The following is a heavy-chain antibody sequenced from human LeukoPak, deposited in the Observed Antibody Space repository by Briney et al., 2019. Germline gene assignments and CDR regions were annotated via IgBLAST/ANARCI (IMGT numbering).Heavy chain of an antibody. CDR2: ISGSGGSA. CDR3: ANVRGVAAAAGTFDY. Sequence: TGGSLSLSCADSGFTFCSYAMSWVRQAPGKGLEWVSAISGSGGSAYCADSVKGRFTISRDNSKITLYLQMNSLRAEDTAVYYCANVRGVAAAAGTFDYWGQGTLVTVSS. V-gene: IGHV3-23*01. CDR1: GFTFCSYA. J-gene: IGHJ4*02. D-gene: IGHD6-13*01.